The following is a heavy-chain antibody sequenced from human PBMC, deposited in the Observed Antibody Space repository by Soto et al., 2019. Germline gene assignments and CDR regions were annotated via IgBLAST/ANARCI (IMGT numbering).Heavy chain of an antibody. Sequence: SETLSLTCTVSGGSISSYYWSWIRQPPGKGLEWIGYIYYSGSTNYNPSLKSRVTISVDTSKNQFSLKLSSVTAADTAVYYCARDSTVTGREFDYWGQGTLVTVSS. D-gene: IGHD4-17*01. CDR1: GGSISSYY. CDR2: IYYSGST. V-gene: IGHV4-59*01. J-gene: IGHJ4*02. CDR3: ARDSTVTGREFDY.